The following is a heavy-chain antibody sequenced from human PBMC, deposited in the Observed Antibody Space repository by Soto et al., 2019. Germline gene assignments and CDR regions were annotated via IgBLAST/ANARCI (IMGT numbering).Heavy chain of an antibody. D-gene: IGHD3-3*01. Sequence: PGGSLRLSCSASGFTFSSYAMHWVRQAPGKGLEYVSAISSNGGSAYYADSVKGRFTISRDNSKNTLYLQMSSLRAEDTAVYYCVKGTIFGVVIGAFDIWSQGTMVTVSS. CDR1: GFTFSSYA. CDR3: VKGTIFGVVIGAFDI. CDR2: ISSNGGSA. J-gene: IGHJ3*02. V-gene: IGHV3-64D*08.